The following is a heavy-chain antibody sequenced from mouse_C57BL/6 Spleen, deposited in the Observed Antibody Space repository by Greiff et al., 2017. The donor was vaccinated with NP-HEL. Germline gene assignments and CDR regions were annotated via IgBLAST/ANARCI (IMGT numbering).Heavy chain of an antibody. CDR3: ARPLLLLGGYFDV. D-gene: IGHD1-1*01. CDR1: GYTFTSYW. J-gene: IGHJ1*03. V-gene: IGHV1-50*01. CDR2: IDPSDSYT. Sequence: QFPLLPPVAALVKPGASVKLSCKASGYTFTSYWMQWVQQRPGPGLAWIGEIDPSDSYTNYNQKFKGKATLTVDTSSSTAYMQLSSLTSEDSAVYYCARPLLLLGGYFDVWGTGTTVTVSS.